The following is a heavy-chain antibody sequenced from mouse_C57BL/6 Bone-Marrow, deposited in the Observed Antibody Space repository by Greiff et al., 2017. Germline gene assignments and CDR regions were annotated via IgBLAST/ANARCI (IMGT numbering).Heavy chain of an antibody. CDR2: INPISGNT. CDR3: ARCDYGSFGY. J-gene: IGHJ2*01. V-gene: IGHV1-81*01. D-gene: IGHD1-2*01. CDR1: GYTFTSYG. Sequence: QVQLKQSGAELARPGASVKLSCKASGYTFTSYGISWVKQRTGEGLEWIGEINPISGNTYYNEKFKGQVTLTADKSSSTAYMELRSLTSEDSAVYFCARCDYGSFGYGGRGTAPTV.